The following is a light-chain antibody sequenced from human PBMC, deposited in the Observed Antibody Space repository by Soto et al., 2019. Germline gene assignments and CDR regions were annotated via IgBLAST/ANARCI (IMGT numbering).Light chain of an antibody. CDR2: EVN. CDR3: SSYTSGSTIYV. J-gene: IGLJ1*01. Sequence: QSSLTQPASLSGSPGQSITISCTGTISDIGAYDYVSWFQQHPGKAPKLMISEVNNRPSGVSNRFSGSKSGNTAYLTISGLQVEDEADYYCSSYTSGSTIYVFGTGTKVTVL. V-gene: IGLV2-14*01. CDR1: ISDIGAYDY.